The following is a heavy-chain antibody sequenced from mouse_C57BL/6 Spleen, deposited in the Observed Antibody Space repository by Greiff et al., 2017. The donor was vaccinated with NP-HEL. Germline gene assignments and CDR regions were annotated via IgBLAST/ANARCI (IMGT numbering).Heavy chain of an antibody. CDR3: ASPIYYDYLWFAY. D-gene: IGHD2-4*01. Sequence: EVQLVESGGGLVKPGGSLKLSCAASGFTFSDYGMHWVRQAPEKGLEWVAYISSGSSTIYYADTVKGRFTISRDNAKNTLFLQMTSLRFEDTAMYYCASPIYYDYLWFAYWGQGTLVTVSA. CDR1: GFTFSDYG. V-gene: IGHV5-17*01. J-gene: IGHJ3*01. CDR2: ISSGSSTI.